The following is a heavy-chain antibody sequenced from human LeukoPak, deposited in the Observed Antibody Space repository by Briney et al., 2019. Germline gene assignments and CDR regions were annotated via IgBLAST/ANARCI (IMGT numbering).Heavy chain of an antibody. J-gene: IGHJ6*02. CDR3: ARDSQDTAMVSYYYYGMDV. CDR2: INPNSGGT. V-gene: IGHV1-2*02. CDR1: GYTFTDYY. Sequence: ASVKVSCKASGYTFTDYYMHWVRQAPGQGLEWMGWINPNSGGTNYAQKFQGRVTMTRDTSISTAYMELSRLRSDDTAVYYCARDSQDTAMVSYYYYGMDVWGQGTTVTVSS. D-gene: IGHD5-18*01.